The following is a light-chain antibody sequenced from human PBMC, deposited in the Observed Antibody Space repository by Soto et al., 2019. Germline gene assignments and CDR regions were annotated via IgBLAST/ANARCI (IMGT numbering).Light chain of an antibody. Sequence: ITITQPHSTLSAYVGAGLTITCRASQSSSSWLAWYQKKQGKAPKLLIYDASSLESGVPSRFSGSGSGTEFTLTISSLQPDDFATYYCQQYNSYPGTFGQGTKVDIK. CDR1: QSSSSW. V-gene: IGKV1-5*01. J-gene: IGKJ1*01. CDR2: DAS. CDR3: QQYNSYPGT.